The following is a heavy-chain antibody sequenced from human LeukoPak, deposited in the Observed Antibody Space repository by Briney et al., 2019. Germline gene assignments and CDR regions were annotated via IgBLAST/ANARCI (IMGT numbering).Heavy chain of an antibody. Sequence: PSETLSLTCTVSGYSISSGYYWGWIRQPPGKGLEWIGSIYHSGSTYYNPSLKSRVTISVDTSKNQFSLKLSSVTAADTAVYYCARDQAYSNYAPWGQGTLVTVSS. CDR3: ARDQAYSNYAP. CDR1: GYSISSGYY. D-gene: IGHD4-11*01. V-gene: IGHV4-38-2*02. J-gene: IGHJ5*02. CDR2: IYHSGST.